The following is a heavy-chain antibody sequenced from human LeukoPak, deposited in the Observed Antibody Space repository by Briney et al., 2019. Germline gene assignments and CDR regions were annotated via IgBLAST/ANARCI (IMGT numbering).Heavy chain of an antibody. D-gene: IGHD6-19*01. CDR2: ISSSSSYI. V-gene: IGHV3-21*01. CDR3: ARVMSRSPWLVDAFDI. Sequence: GGSLRLSCAASGFTFSSYSMNWVRQAPGKGLEWVSSISSSSSYIYYADSVKGRFTISRDNAKNSLYLQMNSLSAEDTAVYYCARVMSRSPWLVDAFDIWGQGTMVTVSS. CDR1: GFTFSSYS. J-gene: IGHJ3*02.